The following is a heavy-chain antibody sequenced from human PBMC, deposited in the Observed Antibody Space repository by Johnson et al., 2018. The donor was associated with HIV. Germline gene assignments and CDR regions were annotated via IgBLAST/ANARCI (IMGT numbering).Heavy chain of an antibody. CDR1: GFTFSSYA. D-gene: IGHD4-23*01. CDR3: AKDDTVAFFIGAFDI. V-gene: IGHV3-30*04. J-gene: IGHJ3*02. CDR2: ISYDGSNK. Sequence: QVQLVESGGGVVQPGRSLRLSCAASGFTFSSYAMHWVRQAPGKGLEWVAVISYDGSNKYYADSVKGRFTISRDNSKNTLYLQMNSLRAEDTAVYYCAKDDTVAFFIGAFDIWGQGTMVTVSS.